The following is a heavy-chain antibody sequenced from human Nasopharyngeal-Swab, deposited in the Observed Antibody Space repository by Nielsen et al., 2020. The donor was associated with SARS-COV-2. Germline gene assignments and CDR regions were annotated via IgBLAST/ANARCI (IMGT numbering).Heavy chain of an antibody. J-gene: IGHJ4*02. D-gene: IGHD4-17*01. CDR3: ATTVTTLSGY. V-gene: IGHV3-30*03. CDR2: ISYDGSNK. Sequence: WIPQPPGKGLEWVAVISYDGSNKYYADSVKGRFTISRDNSKNTLYLQMNSLRAEDTAVYYCATTVTTLSGYWGQGTLVTVSS.